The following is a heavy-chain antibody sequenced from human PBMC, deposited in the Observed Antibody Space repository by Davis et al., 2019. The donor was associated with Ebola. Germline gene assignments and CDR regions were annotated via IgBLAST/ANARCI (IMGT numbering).Heavy chain of an antibody. V-gene: IGHV4-59*08. J-gene: IGHJ6*02. CDR3: ARRGYYYDSSGYYAGGMDV. CDR2: IYYSGST. CDR1: GGSISSYY. Sequence: MPSETLSLTCTVSGGSISSYYWSWIRQPPGKGLEWIGYIYYSGSTNYNPSLKSRVTISVDTSKNQFSLKLSSVTAADTAVYYCARRGYYYDSSGYYAGGMDVWGQGTTVTVSS. D-gene: IGHD3-22*01.